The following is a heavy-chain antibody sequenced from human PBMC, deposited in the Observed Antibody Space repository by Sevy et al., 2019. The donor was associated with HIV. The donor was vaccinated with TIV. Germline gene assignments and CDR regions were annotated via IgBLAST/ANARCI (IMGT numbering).Heavy chain of an antibody. J-gene: IGHJ6*03. D-gene: IGHD5-18*01. CDR2: ISSSSSYT. CDR3: ARVCHTADRNYYYYMDV. V-gene: IGHV3-11*06. CDR1: GFTFSDYY. Sequence: GGSLRLSCAASGFTFSDYYMSWIRQAPGKGLEWVSYISSSSSYTNYADSVKGRFTISRDNAKNSLYLQMNSLRAEETAVYYCARVCHTADRNYYYYMDVWGKGTTVTVSS.